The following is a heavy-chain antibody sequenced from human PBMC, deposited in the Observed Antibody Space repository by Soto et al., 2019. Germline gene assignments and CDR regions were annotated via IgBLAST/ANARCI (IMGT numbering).Heavy chain of an antibody. CDR1: GYTFTSYA. CDR3: ATLPPDKYYYDSSGYDNWFDP. J-gene: IGHJ5*02. V-gene: IGHV1-3*01. Sequence: ASVKVSCKASGYTFTSYAMHWVRQAPGQRLEWMGWINAGNGNTKYSQKFQGRVTMTEDTSTDTAYMELSSLRSEDTAVYYCATLPPDKYYYDSSGYDNWFDPWGQGTLVTVSS. D-gene: IGHD3-22*01. CDR2: INAGNGNT.